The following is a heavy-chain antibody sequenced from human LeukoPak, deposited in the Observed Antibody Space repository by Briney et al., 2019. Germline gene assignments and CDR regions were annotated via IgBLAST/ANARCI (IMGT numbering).Heavy chain of an antibody. CDR2: IYYSGSA. D-gene: IGHD5-18*01. CDR3: ARGASGYSDG. Sequence: SETLSLTCPVSGGSISSYYWSWVRQPPGKGLEWIGYIYYSGSANYNPSLKSRVTISIDTSKNQFSLNLSSVTAADTAVYYCARGASGYSDGWGQGTLVTVSS. CDR1: GGSISSYY. V-gene: IGHV4-59*01. J-gene: IGHJ4*02.